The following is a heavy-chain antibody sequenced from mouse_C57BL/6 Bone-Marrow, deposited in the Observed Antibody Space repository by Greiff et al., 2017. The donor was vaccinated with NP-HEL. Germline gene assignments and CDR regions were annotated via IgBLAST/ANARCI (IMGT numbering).Heavy chain of an antibody. V-gene: IGHV1-4*01. D-gene: IGHD1-1*01. CDR2: INPSSGYT. CDR1: GYTFTSYT. CDR3: ARSVIATERNFDV. Sequence: QVQLQQSGAELARPGASVKMSCKASGYTFTSYTMHWVKQRPGPGLEWIGYINPSSGYTKYNQKFKDKATLTADKSSSTAYMQLSSLTSEDAAVYYCARSVIATERNFDVWGTGTTVTVSS. J-gene: IGHJ1*03.